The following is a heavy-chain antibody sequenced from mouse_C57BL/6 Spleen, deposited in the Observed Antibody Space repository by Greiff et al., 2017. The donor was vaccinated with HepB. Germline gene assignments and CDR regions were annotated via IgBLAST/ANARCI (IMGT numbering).Heavy chain of an antibody. J-gene: IGHJ2*01. D-gene: IGHD1-1*01. CDR3: ARKDYGSKYYFDY. Sequence: VQLQQSGAELVMPGASVKLSCKASGYTFTSYWMHWVKQRPGQGLEWIGEIDPSDSYTNYNQKFKGKSTLTVDKSSSTAYMQLSSLTSEDSAVYYCARKDYGSKYYFDYWGQGTTLTVSS. V-gene: IGHV1-69*01. CDR2: IDPSDSYT. CDR1: GYTFTSYW.